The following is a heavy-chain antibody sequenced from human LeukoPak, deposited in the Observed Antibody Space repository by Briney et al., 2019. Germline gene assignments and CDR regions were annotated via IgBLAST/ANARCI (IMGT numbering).Heavy chain of an antibody. D-gene: IGHD3-22*01. Sequence: GGSLRLSCAASGFTFSSYLMSWGRQAPGGGLEGVANINQDGNEKYYLDSVKGRFTFSRDNAKNSLYLQMNSLRVEDTAVYYCATEETYDSSGYKPPPFDYWGQGSLVTVSS. CDR3: ATEETYDSSGYKPPPFDY. J-gene: IGHJ4*02. V-gene: IGHV3-7*01. CDR2: INQDGNEK. CDR1: GFTFSSYL.